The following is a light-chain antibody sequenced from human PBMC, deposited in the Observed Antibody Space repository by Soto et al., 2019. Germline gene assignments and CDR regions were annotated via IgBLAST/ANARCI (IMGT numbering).Light chain of an antibody. CDR2: EDN. J-gene: IGLJ3*02. CDR3: QSYDSSNHPWV. V-gene: IGLV6-57*03. Sequence: FMLTQPHSVSESPGKTVTISCTRSSGSIASNYVQWYQQRPGSAPTTVIYEDNQRPSGVPDRFSGSIDSSSNSASLTISGLKTEDEADYYCQSYDSSNHPWVFGGGTKLTVL. CDR1: SGSIASNY.